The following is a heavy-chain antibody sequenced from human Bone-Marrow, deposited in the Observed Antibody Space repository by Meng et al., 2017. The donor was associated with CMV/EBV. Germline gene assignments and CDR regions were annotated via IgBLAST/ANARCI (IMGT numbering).Heavy chain of an antibody. V-gene: IGHV1-18*01. CDR3: ARGGSWGWELHDALDI. CDR2: ISAYNGNT. D-gene: IGHD1-26*01. J-gene: IGHJ3*02. Sequence: ASVKGSCKASGYTFTSNGISWVRQAPGQGLEWMGWISAYNGNTNYAQKLQGRVTMTTDTSTSTAYMELRSLRSDDTAVYYCARGGSWGWELHDALDIWGQGPRVTGSS. CDR1: GYTFTSNG.